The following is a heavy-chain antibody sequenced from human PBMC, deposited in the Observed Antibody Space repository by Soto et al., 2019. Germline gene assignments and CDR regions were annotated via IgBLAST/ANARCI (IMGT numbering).Heavy chain of an antibody. J-gene: IGHJ6*02. V-gene: IGHV3-48*02. CDR1: GFTFSSYS. CDR3: ASRDQDFIGYYGMDV. Sequence: GGSLRLSCSASGFTFSSYSMNWVRQAPGKGLEWVSYISSGSSTIYYADSVKGRFTISRDNAENSLYLQMNSLRDEDTAVYYCASRDQDFIGYYGMDVWGQGTTVTVSS. D-gene: IGHD3-16*02. CDR2: ISSGSSTI.